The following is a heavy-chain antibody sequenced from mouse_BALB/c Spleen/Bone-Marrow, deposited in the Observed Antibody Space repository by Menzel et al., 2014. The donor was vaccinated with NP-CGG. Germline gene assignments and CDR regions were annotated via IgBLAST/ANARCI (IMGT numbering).Heavy chain of an antibody. J-gene: IGHJ4*01. D-gene: IGHD4-1*01. CDR2: IISSGVNN. CDR3: ARRGNWDGRASMDY. CDR1: GFTFSGYG. Sequence: EVRLVESGGDLVKPGGSLKLSCAASGFTFSGYGMCWVRQTPGKRLEWVGTIISSGVNNSNIDSVKGRFTIARDNAKNTLYLQMSSLKSEDTAMYHCARRGNWDGRASMDYWGQGTLVTGSS. V-gene: IGHV5-6*02.